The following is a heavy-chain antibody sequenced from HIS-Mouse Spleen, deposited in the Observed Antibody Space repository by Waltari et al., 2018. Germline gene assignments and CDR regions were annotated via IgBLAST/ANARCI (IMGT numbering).Heavy chain of an antibody. CDR2: IYYSGST. D-gene: IGHD6-13*01. Sequence: QLQLQESGPGLVKPSETLSLTRTVAGGSISSSTYYWGWIRQPPGKGLEWIGSIYYSGSTYYNPSLKSRVTISVDTSKNQFSLKLSSVTAADTAVYCCAREIPYSSSWYDWYFDLWGRGTLVTVSS. CDR3: AREIPYSSSWYDWYFDL. V-gene: IGHV4-39*07. J-gene: IGHJ2*01. CDR1: GGSISSSTYY.